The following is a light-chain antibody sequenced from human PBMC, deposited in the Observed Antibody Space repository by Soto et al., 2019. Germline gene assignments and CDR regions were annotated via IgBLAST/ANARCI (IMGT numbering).Light chain of an antibody. V-gene: IGKV3-20*01. CDR1: QSVSSNY. CDR2: SAS. Sequence: EIVLTQSPGTLSLSPWERVTLSCRASQSVSSNYLAWYQQKPGQAPRLLIYSASSRATGIPDRFSGSGSGTDFTLTINRLEPEDFAVYYCQQYGGSPRVTFGGGTKVEIK. CDR3: QQYGGSPRVT. J-gene: IGKJ4*01.